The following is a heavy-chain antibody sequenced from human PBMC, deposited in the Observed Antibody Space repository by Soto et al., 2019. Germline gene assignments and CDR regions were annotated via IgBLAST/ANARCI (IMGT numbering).Heavy chain of an antibody. CDR1: GFTVSNYA. D-gene: IGHD2-2*01. CDR3: SKKSTDPSRYSDY. CDR2: ISGSGGSS. J-gene: IGHJ4*02. V-gene: IGHV3-23*01. Sequence: GGSLRLSCATSGFTVSNYAMSWVRQAPGKGLEWGSGISGSGGSSYYADSVKGRFTISRDNSKNTLNLQMDSLRAEDTAVYYCSKKSTDPSRYSDYRGQGTVITVSS.